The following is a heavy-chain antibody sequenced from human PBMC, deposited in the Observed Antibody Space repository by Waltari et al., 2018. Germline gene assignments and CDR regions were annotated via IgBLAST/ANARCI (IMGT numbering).Heavy chain of an antibody. Sequence: QVQLQESGPGLVKPSGTLSLTCAVSGGSISSSNWWSWVRQPQGKGLEWIGEIYHSGSTNYNPSLKSRVTISVDKSKNQFSLKLSSVTAADTAVYYCARDKVVVPAASGGYWFDPWGQGTLVTVSS. CDR2: IYHSGST. V-gene: IGHV4-4*02. CDR3: ARDKVVVPAASGGYWFDP. D-gene: IGHD2-2*01. CDR1: GGSISSSNW. J-gene: IGHJ5*02.